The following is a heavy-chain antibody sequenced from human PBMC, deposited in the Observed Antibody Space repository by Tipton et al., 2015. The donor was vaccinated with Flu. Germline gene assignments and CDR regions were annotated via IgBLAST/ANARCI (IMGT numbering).Heavy chain of an antibody. Sequence: QLVQSGAEVKKPGESLKISCKVSGYSFNDYWIGWVRQIPGKGLEWMGLIWPGDSDTRYSLYFRAQVSMSVDKSIRTVYLRWDNLKPSDTCIYYCARRGSGFDFDFWGQGTQVTVSA. D-gene: IGHD5-12*01. J-gene: IGHJ4*02. V-gene: IGHV5-51*03. CDR1: GYSFNDYW. CDR2: IWPGDSDT. CDR3: ARRGSGFDFDF.